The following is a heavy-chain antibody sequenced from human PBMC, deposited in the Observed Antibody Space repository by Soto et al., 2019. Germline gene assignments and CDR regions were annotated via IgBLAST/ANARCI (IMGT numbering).Heavy chain of an antibody. Sequence: ASVKVSCKASGYTFTSYDINWVRQATGQGLEWMGWMNPNSGNTGYAQKFQGRVTMTRNTSISTAHMELSSLRSEDTAVYYCAKSQSSYSSGWYIGAGGDYGMDVWGQGTTVTVSS. CDR2: MNPNSGNT. CDR3: AKSQSSYSSGWYIGAGGDYGMDV. J-gene: IGHJ6*02. D-gene: IGHD6-19*01. CDR1: GYTFTSYD. V-gene: IGHV1-8*01.